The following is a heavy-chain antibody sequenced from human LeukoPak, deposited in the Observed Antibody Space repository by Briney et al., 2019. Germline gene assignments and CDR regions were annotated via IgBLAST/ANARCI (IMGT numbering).Heavy chain of an antibody. CDR3: AKESRLHEYFQH. J-gene: IGHJ1*01. CDR2: ISYDGSNK. Sequence: GGSLRLSCAASGFTFSSYGMRWVRQAPGKGLEWVAVISYDGSNKCYADSVKGRFTISRDNSKNTLYLQMNSLRAEDTAVYYCAKESRLHEYFQHWGQGTLVTVSS. D-gene: IGHD6-25*01. CDR1: GFTFSSYG. V-gene: IGHV3-30*18.